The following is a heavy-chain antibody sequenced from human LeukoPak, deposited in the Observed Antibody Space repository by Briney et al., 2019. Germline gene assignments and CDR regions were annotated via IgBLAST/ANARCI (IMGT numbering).Heavy chain of an antibody. Sequence: SETLSLTCAVYGRSLSGYYWNWIRQSPGQGLEWIGEINHSGSTNYNPSLRSRVTISVDTSKNQFSLKLSSVTAADTAVYYCARDLSRGVTTPFEYWGQGTLVTVSS. V-gene: IGHV4-34*01. CDR2: INHSGST. CDR1: GRSLSGYY. J-gene: IGHJ4*02. D-gene: IGHD4-17*01. CDR3: ARDLSRGVTTPFEY.